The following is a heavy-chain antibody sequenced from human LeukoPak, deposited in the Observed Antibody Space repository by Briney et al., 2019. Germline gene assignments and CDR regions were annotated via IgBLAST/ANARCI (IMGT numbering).Heavy chain of an antibody. CDR3: AREVIVGATFDY. V-gene: IGHV3-30*04. D-gene: IGHD1-26*01. CDR1: GFTFSSYA. J-gene: IGHJ4*02. Sequence: PGGSLRLSCAASGFTFSSYAMYWVRQAPGKGLEWVAVISYDGSNKYYADSVKSRFTISRDNSKNTLYLQMNSLRAEDTAAYYCAREVIVGATFDYWGQGTLVTVSS. CDR2: ISYDGSNK.